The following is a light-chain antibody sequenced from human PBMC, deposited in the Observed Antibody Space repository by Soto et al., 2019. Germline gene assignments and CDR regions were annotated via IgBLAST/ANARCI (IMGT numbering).Light chain of an antibody. V-gene: IGKV1-33*01. CDR2: DAS. Sequence: DIRMPNSPSPLPASIGERVFLIGQAIQDMAIPLNWYQHKPGKAPKLLIYDASNLERGVPARFRGSGSGTDFSFTISSLQPEDIATYYCQQYENLPPTFGQGTRLEIK. CDR3: QQYENLPPT. CDR1: QDMAIP. J-gene: IGKJ5*01.